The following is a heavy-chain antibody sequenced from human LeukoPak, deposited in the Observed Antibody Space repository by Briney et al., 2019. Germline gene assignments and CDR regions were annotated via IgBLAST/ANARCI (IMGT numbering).Heavy chain of an antibody. J-gene: IGHJ4*02. CDR1: GGSSSSSNYY. Sequence: KPSETLSLTCTVSGGSSSSSNYYWGWIRQPPGEGLEWIGYIYYSGSTYYNPSLKSRVTMSGDTSKNQFSLKLSSVTAADTAVYYCARYYSGSYGFDYWGQGTLVTVSS. CDR3: ARYYSGSYGFDY. V-gene: IGHV4-39*01. CDR2: IYYSGST. D-gene: IGHD1-26*01.